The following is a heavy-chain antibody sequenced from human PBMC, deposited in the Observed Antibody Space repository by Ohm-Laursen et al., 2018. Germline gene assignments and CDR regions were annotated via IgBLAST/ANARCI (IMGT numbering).Heavy chain of an antibody. V-gene: IGHV3-30*18. CDR3: AKDRGGIAVAGYYYYGMDV. CDR1: GFTFSRYG. CDR2: ISYDGSNK. Sequence: SLRLSCSASGFTFSRYGMHWVRQAPGKGLEWVAVISYDGSNKYYADSVKGRFTISRDNSKNTLYLQMNSLRAEDTAVYYCAKDRGGIAVAGYYYYGMDVWGQGTTVTVSS. D-gene: IGHD6-19*01. J-gene: IGHJ6*02.